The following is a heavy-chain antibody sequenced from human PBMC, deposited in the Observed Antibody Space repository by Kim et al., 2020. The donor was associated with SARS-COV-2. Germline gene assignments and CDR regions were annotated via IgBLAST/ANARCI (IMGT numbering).Heavy chain of an antibody. J-gene: IGHJ3*02. D-gene: IGHD2-2*01. V-gene: IGHV3-9*01. CDR1: GFTFDDYA. CDR3: AKALLDQLLSAFDI. Sequence: GGSLRLSCAASGFTFDDYAMHWVRQAPGKGLEWVSGISWNSGSIGYADSVKGRFTISRDNAKNSLYLQMNSLRAEDTALYYCAKALLDQLLSAFDIWGQG. CDR2: ISWNSGSI.